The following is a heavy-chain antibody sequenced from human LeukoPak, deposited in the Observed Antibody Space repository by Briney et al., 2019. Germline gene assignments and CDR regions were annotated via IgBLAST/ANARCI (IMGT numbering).Heavy chain of an antibody. V-gene: IGHV1-2*02. CDR3: ASSPYYDAFDI. D-gene: IGHD2-8*01. J-gene: IGHJ3*02. CDR1: GYTFTGYY. Sequence: ASVKVSCKASGYTFTGYYMHWVRQAPGQGLEWMGWINPNSGGTSYAQKFQGRVTMTRDTSISTAYMELSRLRSDDTAVYYCASSPYYDAFDIWGQGTMVTVSS. CDR2: INPNSGGT.